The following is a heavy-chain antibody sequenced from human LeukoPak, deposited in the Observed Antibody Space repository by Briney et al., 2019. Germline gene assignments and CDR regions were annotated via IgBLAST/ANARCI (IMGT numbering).Heavy chain of an antibody. D-gene: IGHD6-19*01. CDR2: IIPIFGTG. J-gene: IGHJ4*02. V-gene: IGHV1-69*13. CDR3: ARGGSGWSFDS. Sequence: ASVKVPCKASGGTFSSYAISWVRQAPGQGLEWMGGIIPIFGTGNYAQKFQGRVTITADDSTTTAYMELSSLTYEDTAVYYCARGGSGWSFDSWGQGTLVTVSS. CDR1: GGTFSSYA.